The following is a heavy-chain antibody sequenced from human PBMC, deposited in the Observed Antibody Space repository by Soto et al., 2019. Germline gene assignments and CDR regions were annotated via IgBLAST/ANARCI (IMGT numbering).Heavy chain of an antibody. J-gene: IGHJ5*02. CDR1: GGSFRGYY. Sequence: PSETLSLTCAVYGGSFRGYYWSWIRQPPGKGLEWIGEINHSGSTNYNPSLKSRVTISVDTSKNQFSLKLSSVTAADTAVYYCARGKGYCSSTSCYAGAPSGQIRNWFDPWGQGTLVTVSS. CDR3: ARGKGYCSSTSCYAGAPSGQIRNWFDP. CDR2: INHSGST. D-gene: IGHD2-2*01. V-gene: IGHV4-34*01.